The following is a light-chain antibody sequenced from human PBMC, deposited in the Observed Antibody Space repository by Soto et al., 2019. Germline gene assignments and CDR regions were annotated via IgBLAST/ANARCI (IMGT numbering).Light chain of an antibody. CDR1: SSNIGRNH. CDR3: AAWDDSLSGPV. J-gene: IGLJ3*02. Sequence: QSVLTQPPSVSGTPGQRVAISCSGSSSNIGRNHVYWYQQLPGTAPKVLIYGNDQRPSGVPDRFSGSRSGTSASLAISGLQSEDEADYHCAAWDDSLSGPVFGGGTKVTVL. CDR2: GND. V-gene: IGLV1-47*02.